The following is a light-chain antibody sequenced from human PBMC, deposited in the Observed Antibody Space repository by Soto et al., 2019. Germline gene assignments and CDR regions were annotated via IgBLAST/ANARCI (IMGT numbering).Light chain of an antibody. Sequence: EVAMTQSPATLSVSPGERATLSCRASQSVSSNLAWYQQKPGQAPRLLIYGASIRATDIPARFSGSGSGTELTLTISSLQSEDYAVYYCQQYTSWPRTFGQGTKVEIK. CDR2: GAS. J-gene: IGKJ1*01. CDR1: QSVSSN. CDR3: QQYTSWPRT. V-gene: IGKV3-15*01.